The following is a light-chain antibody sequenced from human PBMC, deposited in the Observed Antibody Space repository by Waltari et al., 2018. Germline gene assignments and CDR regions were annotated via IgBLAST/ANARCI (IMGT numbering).Light chain of an antibody. V-gene: IGKV1-17*03. J-gene: IGKJ1*01. Sequence: DIQMIQSPSAMSASVGDRVTIACRASQGINKQLAWFQEKPGKVPKRLMYVASNMQSGVPSRFSGSGSGTEFTLTISSLQPEDFAIYYCQQYNSYPHTFGQGTKVAIK. CDR1: QGINKQ. CDR2: VAS. CDR3: QQYNSYPHT.